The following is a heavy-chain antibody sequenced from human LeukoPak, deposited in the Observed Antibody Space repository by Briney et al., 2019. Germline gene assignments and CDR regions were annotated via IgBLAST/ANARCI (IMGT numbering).Heavy chain of an antibody. CDR1: GFSFSNHE. CDR3: ARGSSGGYYFDY. D-gene: IGHD6-19*01. J-gene: IGHJ4*02. Sequence: GESLRLSCAASGFSFSNHEMNWVRQAPGKGLEWVSYISSSSGISIYYADSVKGRFTISRDNAKNSLYLQMNSLRAKDTAVYYCARGSSGGYYFDYWGQGTLVTVSS. V-gene: IGHV3-48*03. CDR2: ISSSSGISI.